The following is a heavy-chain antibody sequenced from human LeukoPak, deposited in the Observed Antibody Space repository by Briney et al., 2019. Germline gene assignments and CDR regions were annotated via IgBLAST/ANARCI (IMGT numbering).Heavy chain of an antibody. J-gene: IGHJ3*02. D-gene: IGHD5-18*01. CDR1: GSTFTDYY. V-gene: IGHV1-2*02. Sequence: ASVKVSCTSSGSTFTDYYMHWVRQAPGPGLEWMGWINPNSRGTDSAQKFQGRFSMTRETSISTAYMELSRLRSDDTAVYYCARRAREYSHDAFDIWGQGTMVTVSS. CDR3: ARRAREYSHDAFDI. CDR2: INPNSRGT.